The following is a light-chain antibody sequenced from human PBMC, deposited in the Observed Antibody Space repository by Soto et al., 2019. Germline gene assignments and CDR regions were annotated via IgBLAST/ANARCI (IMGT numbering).Light chain of an antibody. Sequence: DIQMTQSPSTLSASVGDRVTITCRASQSINSWLAWYQQKPGKAPNLLIYKASSLEGGVPSRFSGSGSGTEFSLTISRLQPDDLATYYCQQYNSYPPTFGPGTKVDIK. CDR1: QSINSW. CDR3: QQYNSYPPT. V-gene: IGKV1-5*03. J-gene: IGKJ3*01. CDR2: KAS.